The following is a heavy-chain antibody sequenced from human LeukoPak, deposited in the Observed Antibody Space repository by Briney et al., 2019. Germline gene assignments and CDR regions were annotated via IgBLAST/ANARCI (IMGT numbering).Heavy chain of an antibody. Sequence: GGSLRLSCAASGCIFNNYWMTWVRQAPGKGLEWVSSISGSGTSTFYADSVKGRFTISRDNSKNTLYLQMDSLGAEDTAVYYCARGGSYSDYWGQGTLVTVSS. CDR3: ARGGSYSDY. V-gene: IGHV3-23*01. D-gene: IGHD1-26*01. J-gene: IGHJ4*02. CDR1: GCIFNNYW. CDR2: ISGSGTST.